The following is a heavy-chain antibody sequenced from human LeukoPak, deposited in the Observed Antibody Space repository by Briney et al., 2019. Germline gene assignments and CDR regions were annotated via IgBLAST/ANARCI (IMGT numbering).Heavy chain of an antibody. D-gene: IGHD2-2*01. CDR1: GYTFTSYY. Sequence: ASVKVSCKASGYTFTSYYVHWVRQAPGQGLEWMGGIIPIFGTANYAQKFQGRVTITADESTSTAYMELSSLRSEDTAVYYCARGPIVVPAAIAAFDIWGQGTMVTVSS. CDR2: IIPIFGTA. J-gene: IGHJ3*02. CDR3: ARGPIVVPAAIAAFDI. V-gene: IGHV1-69*13.